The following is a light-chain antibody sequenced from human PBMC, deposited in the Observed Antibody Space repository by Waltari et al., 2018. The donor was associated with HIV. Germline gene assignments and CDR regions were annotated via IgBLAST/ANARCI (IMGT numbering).Light chain of an antibody. CDR3: HQYNTFPLT. V-gene: IGKV1-16*01. Sequence: DIQMTQSPSFLPALVGDRVTITCRASQDISNYLGWFQQTPGKAPKSLIFATSSLQSGVPSRFLGAGSGTNFTLTIRSLQPEDFATYYCHQYNTFPLTFGRGTTVEIK. CDR2: ATS. CDR1: QDISNY. J-gene: IGKJ3*01.